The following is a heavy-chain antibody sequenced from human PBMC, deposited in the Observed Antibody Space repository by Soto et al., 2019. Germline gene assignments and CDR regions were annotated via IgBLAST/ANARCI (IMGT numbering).Heavy chain of an antibody. J-gene: IGHJ1*01. Sequence: GVSMRLSCSASGFSFRNYAMTWVRQAPGKGLEWVSGLSGSGTMRYYADSVRGRFIISRDNAKNTLFLQMDNLRVEDSAVYYCSKVAEVYGYRQIPGDNRGQGSPVIVSA. D-gene: IGHD6-25*01. CDR1: GFSFRNYA. CDR2: LSGSGTMR. V-gene: IGHV3-23*01. CDR3: SKVAEVYGYRQIPGDN.